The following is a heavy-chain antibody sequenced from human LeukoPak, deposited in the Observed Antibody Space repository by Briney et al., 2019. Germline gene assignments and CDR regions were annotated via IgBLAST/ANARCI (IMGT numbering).Heavy chain of an antibody. V-gene: IGHV3-9*01. D-gene: IGHD6-13*01. CDR1: GFTFDDYA. Sequence: PGGSLRLSCAASGFTFDDYAMHWVRQAPAQGLDWDSGISWNSGSIGYADSVKGRFTISRDNAKNSLYLQMNSLRAEDTALYYCAKDIRGYSRNVNDYWGQGTLVTVSS. CDR2: ISWNSGSI. CDR3: AKDIRGYSRNVNDY. J-gene: IGHJ4*02.